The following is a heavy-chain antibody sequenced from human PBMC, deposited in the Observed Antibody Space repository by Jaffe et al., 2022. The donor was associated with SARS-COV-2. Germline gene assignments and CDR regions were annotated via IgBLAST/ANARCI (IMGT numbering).Heavy chain of an antibody. CDR1: GFSLSTSGMS. J-gene: IGHJ4*02. D-gene: IGHD1-26*01. V-gene: IGHV2-70*01. CDR3: ARLYHQSGSYYWNYFDY. CDR2: IDWDDDK. Sequence: QVTLRESGPALVKPTQTLTLTCTFSGFSLSTSGMSVNWIRQAPGKALEWLALIDWDDDKYYSTSLKTRLTISKDTSKNQVVLTMTNMDPVDTATYYCARLYHQSGSYYWNYFDYWGQGTLVTVSS.